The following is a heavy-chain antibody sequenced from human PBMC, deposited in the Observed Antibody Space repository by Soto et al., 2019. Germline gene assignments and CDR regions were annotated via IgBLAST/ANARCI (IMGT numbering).Heavy chain of an antibody. Sequence: QVQLVQSGAEVKKPGSSVKVSCKASGGTFSSYAISWVRQAPGQGLEWMGGIIPIFGTANYAQKFQGRVTVTADKSTSTAYMELSSLRSEDTAVYYCARIDVVPAAIRHYYYYGMDVCGQGTTVTVSS. CDR3: ARIDVVPAAIRHYYYYGMDV. CDR2: IIPIFGTA. V-gene: IGHV1-69*06. CDR1: GGTFSSYA. D-gene: IGHD2-2*02. J-gene: IGHJ6*02.